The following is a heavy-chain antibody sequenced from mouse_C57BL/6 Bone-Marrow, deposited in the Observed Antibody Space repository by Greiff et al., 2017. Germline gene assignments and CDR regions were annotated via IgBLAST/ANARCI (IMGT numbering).Heavy chain of an antibody. CDR1: GFAFSSYW. V-gene: IGHV1-80*01. CDR3: ARSPRDAMDY. J-gene: IGHJ4*01. Sequence: QVQLKESGAELVKPGASVKISCKASGFAFSSYWMNWVKQRPGKGLEWIGQIYPGDGDTNYNGKLKGKATLTADKPTSTAYMPLSILTAEDSSVYFCARSPRDAMDYWGQGTSVTVSS. CDR2: IYPGDGDT.